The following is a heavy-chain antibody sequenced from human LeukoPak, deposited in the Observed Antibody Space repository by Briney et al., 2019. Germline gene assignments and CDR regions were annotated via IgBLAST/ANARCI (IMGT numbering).Heavy chain of an antibody. V-gene: IGHV4-31*03. CDR3: ARGVTVAFDY. CDR1: GGSISSGGYY. D-gene: IGHD4-23*01. CDR2: IYYSGST. J-gene: IGHJ4*02. Sequence: PSETLSLTCTVSGGSISSGGYYWSWIRQHPGKGLEWIGYIYYSGSTYYNPSLKSRVTISVDTPKNQFSLKLSSVTAADTAVYYCARGVTVAFDYWGQGTLVTVSS.